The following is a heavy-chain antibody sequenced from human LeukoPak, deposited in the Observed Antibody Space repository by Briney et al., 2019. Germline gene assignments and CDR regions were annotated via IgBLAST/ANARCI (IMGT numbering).Heavy chain of an antibody. CDR3: AKAGGWSSGQVEYYFDY. Sequence: GGSLRLSCAASGFTFSSYSMNWVRQAPGKGLEWVSAISGSGGSTYYADSVKGRFTISRDNSKNTLYLQMNSLRAEDTAVYYCAKAGGWSSGQVEYYFDYWGQGTLVTVSS. V-gene: IGHV3-23*01. J-gene: IGHJ4*02. D-gene: IGHD6-19*01. CDR1: GFTFSSYS. CDR2: ISGSGGST.